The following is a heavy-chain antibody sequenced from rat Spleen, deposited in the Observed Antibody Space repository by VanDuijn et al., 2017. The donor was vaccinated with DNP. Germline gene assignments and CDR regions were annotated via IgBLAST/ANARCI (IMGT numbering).Heavy chain of an antibody. CDR3: ASRRIAAISTGASYWYFDF. CDR2: INSAGST. D-gene: IGHD1-2*01. CDR1: GYSITSSYR. V-gene: IGHV3-3*01. J-gene: IGHJ1*01. Sequence: EVQLQESGPGLVKPSQSLSLTCSVTGYSITSSYRWNWIRKFPGNKLEWMGYINSAGSTNYNPSLKSRISITRDTSKNQFFLQVNSVTTEDTATYYGASRRIAAISTGASYWYFDFWGPGTMVTVSS.